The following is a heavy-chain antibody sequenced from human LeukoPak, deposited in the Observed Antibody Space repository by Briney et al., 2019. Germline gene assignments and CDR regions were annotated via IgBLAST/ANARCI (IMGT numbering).Heavy chain of an antibody. CDR1: GFTFSSYS. J-gene: IGHJ3*02. CDR2: ISSSSSYI. CDR3: ASQRRGYSYASRGAFDI. Sequence: PGGSLRLSCAASGFTFSSYSMNWVRQAPGKGLEWVSSISSSSSYIYYADSVKGRFTISRDNAKNSLYLQMNSPRAEDTAVYYCASQRRGYSYASRGAFDIWGQGTMVTVSS. V-gene: IGHV3-21*01. D-gene: IGHD5-18*01.